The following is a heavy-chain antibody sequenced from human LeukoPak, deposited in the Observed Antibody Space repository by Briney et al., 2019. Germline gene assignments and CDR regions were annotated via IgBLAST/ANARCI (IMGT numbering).Heavy chain of an antibody. D-gene: IGHD3-3*01. CDR1: GFNFSIYS. CDR3: ARVWHPLRFLEWSAESYFDY. Sequence: GGSLRLSCAASGFNFSIYSMNWVRQAPGKGLEWVSYITRSSTTIYYADSVKGRFTISRDNAKNSLYLQMNSLRAEDTAVYYCARVWHPLRFLEWSAESYFDYWGQGTLVTVSS. CDR2: ITRSSTTI. V-gene: IGHV3-48*04. J-gene: IGHJ4*02.